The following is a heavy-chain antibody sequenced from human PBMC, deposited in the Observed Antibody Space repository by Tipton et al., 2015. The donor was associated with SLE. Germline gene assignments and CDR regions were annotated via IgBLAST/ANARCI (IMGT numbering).Heavy chain of an antibody. CDR3: ARDSTLVYYYGLDV. D-gene: IGHD2-8*02. CDR1: GGSVSSGSYY. V-gene: IGHV4-61*01. Sequence: TLSLTCTVSGGSVSSGSYYWSWIRQPPGKGLEWIGYIYYSGSTYYNPSLKSRVTISVDTSKNQFSLKLTSVTAADTAVYYCARDSTLVYYYGLDVWGQGITVTVAS. CDR2: IYYSGST. J-gene: IGHJ6*02.